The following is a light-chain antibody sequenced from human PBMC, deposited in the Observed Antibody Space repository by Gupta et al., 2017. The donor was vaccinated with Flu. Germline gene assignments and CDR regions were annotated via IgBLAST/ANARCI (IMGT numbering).Light chain of an antibody. CDR2: YVT. J-gene: IGLJ1*01. V-gene: IGLV2-11*01. CDR3: SSHAGRVTWV. Sequence: QSAPTQPPSLSGPPGQPVPLPCTASSNDVGGSNRASCYQQRPGKAPKLILYYVTERPSGVPDRFSGSKSGNTASLTISGLQADDEADYYCSSHAGRVTWVFGTGTTVTVL. CDR1: SNDVGGSNR.